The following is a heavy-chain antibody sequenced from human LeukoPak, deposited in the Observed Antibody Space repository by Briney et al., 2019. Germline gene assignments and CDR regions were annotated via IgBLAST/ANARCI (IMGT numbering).Heavy chain of an antibody. CDR1: GYSFTSYW. CDR2: IYPGDSDT. J-gene: IGHJ6*03. V-gene: IGHV5-51*01. CDR3: ARGFYGGYYYYYYMDV. Sequence: GESLKISCKGSGYSFTSYWIGWVRQMPGKGLEWMGIIYPGDSDTRYSPSFQGQVTISADRSISTAYLQWSSLKASDAAMYYCARGFYGGYYYYYYMDVWGKGTTVTVSS. D-gene: IGHD4/OR15-4a*01.